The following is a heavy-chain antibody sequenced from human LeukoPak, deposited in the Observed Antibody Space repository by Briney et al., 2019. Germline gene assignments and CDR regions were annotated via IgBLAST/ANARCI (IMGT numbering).Heavy chain of an antibody. V-gene: IGHV3-48*03. Sequence: PGGPLRLSCAASGFTSSTYEMNWVRQAPVKGLEWLSYISGTGNVIHYADSVRGRFTISRDNAKNSLYLQMNSLRAEDTALYYCASLRGYNFGPFDYWGQGALVTVSS. D-gene: IGHD5-18*01. CDR3: ASLRGYNFGPFDY. CDR2: ISGTGNVI. CDR1: GFTSSTYE. J-gene: IGHJ4*02.